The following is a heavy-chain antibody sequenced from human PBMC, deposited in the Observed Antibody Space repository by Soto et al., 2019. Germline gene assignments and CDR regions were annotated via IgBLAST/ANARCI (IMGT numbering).Heavy chain of an antibody. Sequence: KPSETLSLTCAVSGGSISSGGYSWSWIRQPPGKGLEWIGYIYHSGSTYYNPSLKSRVTISVDRSKNQFSLKLSSVTAADTAVYYCARAYDFWSGYSPDYYYYGMDVWGQGTTVTVSS. D-gene: IGHD3-3*01. CDR2: IYHSGST. V-gene: IGHV4-30-2*01. CDR3: ARAYDFWSGYSPDYYYYGMDV. CDR1: GGSISSGGYS. J-gene: IGHJ6*02.